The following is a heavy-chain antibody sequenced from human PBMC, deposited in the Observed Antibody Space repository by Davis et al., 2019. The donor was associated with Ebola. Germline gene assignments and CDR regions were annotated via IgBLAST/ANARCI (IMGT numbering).Heavy chain of an antibody. CDR2: IFSNDEK. CDR3: AHIPDGPREDFDY. D-gene: IGHD1-26*01. Sequence: SGPTLVKPTETLTLTCTVPGFSRSNARMGVSWIRQPPGKALEWLAHIFSNDEKSYSTSLKSRLTISKDTSKNQVVLTMTNMDPVYTATYYCAHIPDGPREDFDYWGQGTLVTVSS. J-gene: IGHJ4*02. V-gene: IGHV2-26*01. CDR1: GFSRSNARMG.